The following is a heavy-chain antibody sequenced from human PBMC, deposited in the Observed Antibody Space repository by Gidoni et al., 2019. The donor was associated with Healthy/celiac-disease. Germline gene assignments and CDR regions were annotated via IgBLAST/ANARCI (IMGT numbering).Heavy chain of an antibody. J-gene: IGHJ1*01. CDR3: AKDYDSSGYPEYFQH. Sequence: EVQLVESGGGVVQPGGSLRLSCAASGFTCSSYAMSWVRQAPGKGLEWVSAISGNGGSTYYADSVKGRFTLSRDNSKNTLYLQMNSLRAEDTAVYYCAKDYDSSGYPEYFQHWGQGTLVTVSS. V-gene: IGHV3-23*04. CDR2: ISGNGGST. D-gene: IGHD3-22*01. CDR1: GFTCSSYA.